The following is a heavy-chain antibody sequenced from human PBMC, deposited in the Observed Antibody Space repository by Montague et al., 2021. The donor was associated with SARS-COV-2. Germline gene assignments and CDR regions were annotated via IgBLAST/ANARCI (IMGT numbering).Heavy chain of an antibody. Sequence: SETLSLTCTVSGGSISRSTSSWAWIRQPPGKGLEWIGSISYTGSTYYXPSLKSRVTISVDTSRNQFSLGLSSVTAADTSAYYCARLPLVSSWSRAAGYYYYGMDVWGQGTTVTVSS. CDR2: ISYTGST. CDR1: GGSISRSTSS. J-gene: IGHJ6*02. V-gene: IGHV4-39*01. CDR3: ARLPLVSSWSRAAGYYYYGMDV. D-gene: IGHD6-13*01.